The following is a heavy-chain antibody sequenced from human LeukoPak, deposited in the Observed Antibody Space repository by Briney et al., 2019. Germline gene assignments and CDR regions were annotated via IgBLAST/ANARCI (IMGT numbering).Heavy chain of an antibody. CDR1: GGSISSSSYY. V-gene: IGHV4-39*01. Sequence: PSETLSLTCTVSGGSISSSSYYWGWVRQPPGKGLEWIGSIRYTHTGSTYYNPSLKSRVTISGDTSKNQFSLKLTSVTAADTAAYYCSRRPITMNAFDIWGQGTMVTVSS. CDR3: SRRPITMNAFDI. CDR2: IRYTHTGST. D-gene: IGHD3-22*01. J-gene: IGHJ3*02.